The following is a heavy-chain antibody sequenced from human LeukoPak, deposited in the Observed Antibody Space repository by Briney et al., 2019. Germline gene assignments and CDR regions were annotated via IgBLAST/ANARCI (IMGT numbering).Heavy chain of an antibody. D-gene: IGHD2-21*02. J-gene: IGHJ4*02. CDR2: IYYSGSI. CDR3: ARVPVTHLYFDY. CDR1: SPSISSSSNY. V-gene: IGHV4-39*02. Sequence: SHSLSPTRTLASPSISSSSNYCGWLRPPPGKGLQGIGSIYYSGSIYSNPSPKSRAPKTVDTSKNHFYLKLSAVTAPVSAAYYCARVPVTHLYFDYWGQGTLVTVSS.